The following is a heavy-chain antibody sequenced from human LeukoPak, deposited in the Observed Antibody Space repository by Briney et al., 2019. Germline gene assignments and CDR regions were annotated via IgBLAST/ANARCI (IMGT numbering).Heavy chain of an antibody. D-gene: IGHD4-11*01. CDR1: GFTFSDYA. J-gene: IGHJ5*02. Sequence: GGSLRLSCAASGFTFSDYAMSWVRQAPGKGLEWVSGIRGGGGATYYADSVKGRFTISRDNSKNLLYLQINSLRVEDTAVYYCAKDGATDWFDPWGQGTLVTVSS. CDR3: AKDGATDWFDP. CDR2: IRGGGGAT. V-gene: IGHV3-23*01.